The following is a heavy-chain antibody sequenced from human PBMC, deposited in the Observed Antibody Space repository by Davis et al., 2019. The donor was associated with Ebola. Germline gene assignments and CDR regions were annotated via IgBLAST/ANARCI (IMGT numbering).Heavy chain of an antibody. V-gene: IGHV4-39*01. Sequence: MPSETLSLTCTVSGGSISNRNYYWGWIRQPPGKGLEWIGSMYYSGSTYYNPSLKSRVTISVDTPKNQFSLKLSSVTAADTAVYYCARSYGAAPFDYWGQGTLVTVSS. CDR3: ARSYGAAPFDY. D-gene: IGHD4/OR15-4a*01. J-gene: IGHJ4*02. CDR1: GGSISNRNYY. CDR2: MYYSGST.